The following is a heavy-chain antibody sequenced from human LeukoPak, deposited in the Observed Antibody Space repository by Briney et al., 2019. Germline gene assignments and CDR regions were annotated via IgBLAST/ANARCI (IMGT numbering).Heavy chain of an antibody. J-gene: IGHJ4*02. Sequence: SETLSLTCTVSGGSFSSSSYYWGWIRQPPGKGLEWIGSIYYSGSTYYNPSLKSRVTISVDTSKNQFSLKLSSVTAADTAVYYCARMYRYGYEGIDYWGQGTLVTVSS. CDR3: ARMYRYGYEGIDY. V-gene: IGHV4-39*01. CDR1: GGSFSSSSYY. D-gene: IGHD5-18*01. CDR2: IYYSGST.